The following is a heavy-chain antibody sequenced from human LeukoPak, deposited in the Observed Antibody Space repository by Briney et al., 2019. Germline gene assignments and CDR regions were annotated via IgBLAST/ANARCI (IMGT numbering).Heavy chain of an antibody. V-gene: IGHV3-74*01. D-gene: IGHD2-15*01. CDR3: ARVDLLVAATYHAFDI. CDR2: INSDGSST. J-gene: IGHJ3*02. CDR1: GFTFSSYW. Sequence: PGGSLRLSCAASGFTFSSYWMHWVRQAPGKGRVWVSRINSDGSSTTYADSVKGRFTISRDNAKNTLYLQMNSLRAEDTAVYYCARVDLLVAATYHAFDIWGQGTMVTVSS.